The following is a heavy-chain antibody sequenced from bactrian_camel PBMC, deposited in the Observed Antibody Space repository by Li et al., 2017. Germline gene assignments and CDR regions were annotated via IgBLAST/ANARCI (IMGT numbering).Heavy chain of an antibody. Sequence: VQLVESGGGSVQAGGSLRLSCAASAYTIHGSFCMGWFRQTPGKEREGIAAIYRGGGRTWYADSVKGRFTISRDNAKNTLYLQLNGLKTEDTAMYYCARKLAAANYLQLSVRDFDVRGQGTQVTVS. D-gene: IGHD1*01. CDR1: AYTIHGSFC. CDR2: IYRGGGRT. V-gene: IGHV3S1*01. J-gene: IGHJ6*01. CDR3: ARKLAAANYLQLSVRDFDV.